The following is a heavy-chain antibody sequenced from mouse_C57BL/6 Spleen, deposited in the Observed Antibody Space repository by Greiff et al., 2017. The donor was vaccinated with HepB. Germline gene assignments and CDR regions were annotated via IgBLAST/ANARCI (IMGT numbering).Heavy chain of an antibody. CDR3: ARDYDYGRGYFDV. J-gene: IGHJ1*03. V-gene: IGHV1-59*01. CDR2: IDPSDSYT. Sequence: QVQLQQPGAELVRPGTSVKLSCKASGYTFTSYWMHWVKQRPGQGLEWIGVIDPSDSYTNYNQKFKGKATLTVDTSSSTAYMQLSSLTSEDSAVYYCARDYDYGRGYFDVWGTGTTVTVSS. D-gene: IGHD2-4*01. CDR1: GYTFTSYW.